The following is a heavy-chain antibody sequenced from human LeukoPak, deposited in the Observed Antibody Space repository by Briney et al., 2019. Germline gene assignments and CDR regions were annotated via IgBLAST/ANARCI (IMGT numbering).Heavy chain of an antibody. J-gene: IGHJ4*02. D-gene: IGHD2-2*01. CDR2: IIPIFGTA. Sequence: SVKVTCKASGGTFSSYAISWVRQAPGQGLEWMGGIIPIFGTANYAQKFQGRVTITADKSTSTAYMELSSLRSEDTAVYYCARGGHGEYQLRIDFWGQGTLVTVSS. CDR3: ARGGHGEYQLRIDF. V-gene: IGHV1-69*06. CDR1: GGTFSSYA.